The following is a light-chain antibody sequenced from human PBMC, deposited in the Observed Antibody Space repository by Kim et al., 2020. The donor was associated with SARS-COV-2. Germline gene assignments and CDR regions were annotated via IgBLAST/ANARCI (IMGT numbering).Light chain of an antibody. CDR3: QHRTSWPPMYI. V-gene: IGKV3-11*01. CDR1: QNISSY. CDR2: DAS. J-gene: IGKJ2*01. Sequence: EIVLTQSPATLSLSAGDRATLSCRASQNISSYLVWYQQKPGQAPRLLIYDASSRAASSPARFSGSGSGIAFALTISSLEPEDFAVYYCQHRTSWPPMYIFGQGTKLEI.